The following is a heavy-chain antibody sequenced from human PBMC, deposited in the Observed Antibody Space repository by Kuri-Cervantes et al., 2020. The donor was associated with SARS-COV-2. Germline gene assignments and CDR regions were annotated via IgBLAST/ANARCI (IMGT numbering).Heavy chain of an antibody. Sequence: SETLSLTCTVSGGSINNEYYYWGWIRQPPGKGLEWIGSIYYSGSTFYNPSLRSRVTISVDTSKNQFSLNLRSVTAADTAVFFCARLVLRDDEGYVYYFDYWGQGTLVTVSS. D-gene: IGHD3-16*01. CDR2: IYYSGST. CDR1: GGSINNEYYY. J-gene: IGHJ4*02. CDR3: ARLVLRDDEGYVYYFDY. V-gene: IGHV4-39*01.